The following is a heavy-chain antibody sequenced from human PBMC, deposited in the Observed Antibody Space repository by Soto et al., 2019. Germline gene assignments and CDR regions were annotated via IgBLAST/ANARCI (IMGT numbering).Heavy chain of an antibody. CDR3: ASHYYDSSGEGY. D-gene: IGHD3-22*01. CDR1: GYIFGSYW. CDR2: IYPGDSDT. V-gene: IGHV5-51*01. J-gene: IGHJ4*02. Sequence: PGESLKISCKGSGYIFGSYWIGWVRQMPGKGLEWMGIIYPGDSDTRYSQSIEGQITISADKSISTAYLQWSSLKASDTAMYYCASHYYDSSGEGYWGQGTLVTVSS.